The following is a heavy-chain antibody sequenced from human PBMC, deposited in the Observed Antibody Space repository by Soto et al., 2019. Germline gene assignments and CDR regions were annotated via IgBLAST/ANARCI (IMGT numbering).Heavy chain of an antibody. CDR1: GGSFSGYY. D-gene: IGHD2-15*01. J-gene: IGHJ5*02. CDR2: INHSGST. V-gene: IGHV4-34*01. CDR3: ARGSGGIVVVLSATPPPSSCSDP. Sequence: ASETLSLTCAVYGGSFSGYYWSWIRQPPGKGLEWIGEINHSGSTNYNPSLKSRVTISVDTSKNQFSLKLSSVTAADTAVYYCARGSGGIVVVLSATPPPSSCSDPWCQGPLGTVSS.